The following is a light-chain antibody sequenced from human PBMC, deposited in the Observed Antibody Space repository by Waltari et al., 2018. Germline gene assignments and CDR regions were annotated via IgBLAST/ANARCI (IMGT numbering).Light chain of an antibody. Sequence: EIVLTQSPGILSLSPGEGATLSCRASQSVGRSLAWYQQTPGQAPRLVISGASNRATGIPDRFSGSGSGTDFSLTISRLEPEDFAVYYCQHYVRLPVTFGRGTKVEIK. CDR1: QSVGRS. V-gene: IGKV3-20*01. CDR3: QHYVRLPVT. CDR2: GAS. J-gene: IGKJ4*02.